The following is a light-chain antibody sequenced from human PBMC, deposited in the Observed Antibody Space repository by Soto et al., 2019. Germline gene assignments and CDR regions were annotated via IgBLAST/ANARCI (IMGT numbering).Light chain of an antibody. J-gene: IGKJ1*01. V-gene: IGKV1-5*01. CDR1: QSISSW. Sequence: DIQVTQSPYTLSASVGDRVTITCRASQSISSWLAWYQQKPGKAPKLLIYDASSLESGVPSRFSGSGSGTEFTLTISSLQPDDFATYYCQQYNSWTFGQRTMVAI. CDR3: QQYNSWT. CDR2: DAS.